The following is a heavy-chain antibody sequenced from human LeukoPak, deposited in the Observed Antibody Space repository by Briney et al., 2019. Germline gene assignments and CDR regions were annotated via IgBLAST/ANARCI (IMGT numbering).Heavy chain of an antibody. J-gene: IGHJ4*02. CDR3: ASSGIAVAGSVDY. CDR1: GGTFSSYA. V-gene: IGHV1-69*13. CDR2: IIPIFGTA. Sequence: SVKVSCKASGGTFSSYAISWVRQAPGQGLEWMGGIIPIFGTANYAQKFQGRVTITAVESTSTAYMELGSLRSEDTAVYYCASSGIAVAGSVDYWGQGTLVTVSS. D-gene: IGHD6-19*01.